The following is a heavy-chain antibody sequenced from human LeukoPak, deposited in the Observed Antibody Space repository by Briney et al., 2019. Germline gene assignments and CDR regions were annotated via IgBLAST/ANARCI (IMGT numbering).Heavy chain of an antibody. D-gene: IGHD1-26*01. V-gene: IGHV4-59*01. CDR1: GGSISSYY. CDR3: ARGYSGSYGRFDY. CDR2: IYYSGST. Sequence: SETLSLTCSVSGGSISSYYWSWIRQPPGKGLEWIGYIYYSGSTSYDPSLKSRVTISVDTSKNQFSLKLSSVTAADTAVYYCARGYSGSYGRFDYWGQGTLVTVSS. J-gene: IGHJ4*02.